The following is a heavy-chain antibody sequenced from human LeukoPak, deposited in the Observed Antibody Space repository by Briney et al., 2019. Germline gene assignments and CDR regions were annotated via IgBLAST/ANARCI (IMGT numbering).Heavy chain of an antibody. CDR1: GGSISSSSYY. D-gene: IGHD3-10*01. CDR3: ARAALLWFGELRFPLFDY. CDR2: IYYSGST. J-gene: IGHJ4*02. V-gene: IGHV4-39*07. Sequence: SETLSLTCTVSGGSISSSSYYWGWIRQPPGKGLEWIGTIYYSGSTYYNPSLKSRVTTSVDTSKNQFSLKLSSVTAADTAVYYCARAALLWFGELRFPLFDYWGQGTLVTVSS.